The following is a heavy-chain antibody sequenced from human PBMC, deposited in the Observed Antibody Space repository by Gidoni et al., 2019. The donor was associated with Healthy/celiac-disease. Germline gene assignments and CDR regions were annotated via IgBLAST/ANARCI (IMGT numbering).Heavy chain of an antibody. Sequence: EVQLVESGGGLVKPGRSLRLSCTASGFTFGDYAMSWFRQAPGKGLEWVGCIRSKAYGGTTEYAASVKGRFTISRDDSKSIAYLQMNSLKTEDTAVYYCTRTYYYDSSTNWGQGTLVTVSS. CDR2: IRSKAYGGTT. D-gene: IGHD3-22*01. CDR3: TRTYYYDSSTN. J-gene: IGHJ4*02. CDR1: GFTFGDYA. V-gene: IGHV3-49*05.